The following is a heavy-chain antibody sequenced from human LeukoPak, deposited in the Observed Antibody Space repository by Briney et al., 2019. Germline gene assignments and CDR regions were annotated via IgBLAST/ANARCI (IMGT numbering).Heavy chain of an antibody. CDR1: GFTFSHYA. Sequence: GGSLRLSCAASGFTFSHYAMSWVRQAPGKGLEWVSTITGSGGSTYYADSVKGRFSISRDNSKNAVYLQMNSLRAGDTALYYCAKDLWTSTTGYYYFMDVWGKGTTVTVSS. CDR2: ITGSGGST. CDR3: AKDLWTSTTGYYYFMDV. D-gene: IGHD2/OR15-2a*01. J-gene: IGHJ6*03. V-gene: IGHV3-23*01.